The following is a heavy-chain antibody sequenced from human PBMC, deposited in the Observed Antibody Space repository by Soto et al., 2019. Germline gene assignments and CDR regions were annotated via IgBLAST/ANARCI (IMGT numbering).Heavy chain of an antibody. D-gene: IGHD3-10*01. Sequence: PSEALSLTCTVSGGSISRNNYYWGWIRQPPGKGLEWIGSVYYSGSNYDNPSLRRRVTISVDTSKKQFSLRLSAVTAADTAVYYCARDFGSGIRYGIDVWGQGTMVT. J-gene: IGHJ6*02. CDR1: GGSISRNNYY. CDR3: ARDFGSGIRYGIDV. CDR2: VYYSGSN. V-gene: IGHV4-39*01.